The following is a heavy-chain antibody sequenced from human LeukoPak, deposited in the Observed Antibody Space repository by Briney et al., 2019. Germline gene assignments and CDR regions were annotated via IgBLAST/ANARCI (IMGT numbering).Heavy chain of an antibody. CDR2: IYSGGST. Sequence: GGSLRLSCAASGFTVSSNYMSWVRQAPGKGLEWVSVIYSGGSTYYADSVKGRFTISRDNSKNTLYLQMNSLRAEDTAVYYCARDRGSWYGPRYYYGMDVWGQGTTVTVSS. CDR1: GFTVSSNY. V-gene: IGHV3-53*01. D-gene: IGHD6-13*01. CDR3: ARDRGSWYGPRYYYGMDV. J-gene: IGHJ6*02.